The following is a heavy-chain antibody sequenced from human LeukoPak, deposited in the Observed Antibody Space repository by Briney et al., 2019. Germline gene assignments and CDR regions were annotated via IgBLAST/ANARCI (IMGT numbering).Heavy chain of an antibody. D-gene: IGHD3-10*01. CDR2: FDPEYGET. Sequence: ASVKVSCKVSGYTLTELSMQWVRQAPGKGLEWMGGFDPEYGETIYAQRFQGRVTMTEDTSTDTAYMELSSLRSEDTAVYYCGTDHPMYGSGIHSWGQGTLVTVSS. CDR3: GTDHPMYGSGIHS. CDR1: GYTLTELS. V-gene: IGHV1-24*01. J-gene: IGHJ4*02.